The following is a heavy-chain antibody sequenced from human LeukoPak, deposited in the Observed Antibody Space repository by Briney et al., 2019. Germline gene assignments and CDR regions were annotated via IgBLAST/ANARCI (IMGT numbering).Heavy chain of an antibody. V-gene: IGHV3-66*03. CDR3: ARDGKSGEMATFDY. D-gene: IGHD5-24*01. Sequence: GGSLRLSCAVSGLTVSSNYMAWVRQAPGKGLEWVTVIYGTAETHYVDSVKGRFTISRDNSKNTVYLQMNSLRPEDTAVYYCARDGKSGEMATFDYWGQGTLVTVSS. CDR2: IYGTAET. CDR1: GLTVSSNY. J-gene: IGHJ4*02.